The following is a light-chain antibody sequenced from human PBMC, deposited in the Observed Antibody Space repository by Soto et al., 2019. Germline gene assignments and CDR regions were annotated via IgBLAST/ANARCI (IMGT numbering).Light chain of an antibody. CDR1: QSVLYSSNNKNY. CDR2: WAS. V-gene: IGKV4-1*01. CDR3: XXXXXXPIT. J-gene: IGKJ5*01. Sequence: DIVMTQSPDSLAVSLGERATINCKSSQSVLYSSNNKNYLTWYQQKPGQPPKLLIYWASTRESGVPDRFSGSGSGTXFTLTXXXXXXEXVXXXXXXXXXXXPITFGQGTRLEIK.